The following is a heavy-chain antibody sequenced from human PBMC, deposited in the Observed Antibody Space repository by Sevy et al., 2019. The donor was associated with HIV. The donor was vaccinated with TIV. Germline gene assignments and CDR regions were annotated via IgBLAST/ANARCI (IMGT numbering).Heavy chain of an antibody. V-gene: IGHV3-48*02. J-gene: IGHJ4*02. CDR3: ARDVYSSGWPPALDY. CDR1: GFTFSSYS. CDR2: ISSSSSTI. Sequence: GGSLRLSCAASGFTFSSYSMNWVRQAPGKGLEWVSYISSSSSTIYYAGSVKGRFTISRDNAKNSLYLQMNSLRDEDTAVYYCARDVYSSGWPPALDYWGQGTLVTVSS. D-gene: IGHD6-19*01.